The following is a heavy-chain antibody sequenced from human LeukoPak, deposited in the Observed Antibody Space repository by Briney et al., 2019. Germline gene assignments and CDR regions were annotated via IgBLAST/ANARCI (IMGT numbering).Heavy chain of an antibody. J-gene: IGHJ3*02. Sequence: SETLSLTCTVSGGSISSSSYYWGWIRQPPGKGLEWIGSIYYSGSTYYNPSLKSRVTISVDTSKNQFSLKPSSVTAADTAVYYCARGPITMIVVVTDDAFDIWGQGTMVTVSS. CDR2: IYYSGST. CDR3: ARGPITMIVVVTDDAFDI. D-gene: IGHD3-22*01. V-gene: IGHV4-39*01. CDR1: GGSISSSSYY.